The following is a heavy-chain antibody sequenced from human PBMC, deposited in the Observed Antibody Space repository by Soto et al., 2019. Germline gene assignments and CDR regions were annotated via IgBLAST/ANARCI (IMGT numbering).Heavy chain of an antibody. J-gene: IGHJ4*02. CDR1: GFTVSSNY. V-gene: IGHV3-66*01. D-gene: IGHD6-6*01. CDR3: ATSALKSNYFDY. CDR2: IYSGGST. Sequence: GGSLRLSCAASGFTVSSNYMSWVRQAPGKGLEWVSVIYSGGSTYYADSVKGRFTISRDNSKNTLYLQMNSLRAEDTAVYYCATSALKSNYFDYWGQGTLVTVSS.